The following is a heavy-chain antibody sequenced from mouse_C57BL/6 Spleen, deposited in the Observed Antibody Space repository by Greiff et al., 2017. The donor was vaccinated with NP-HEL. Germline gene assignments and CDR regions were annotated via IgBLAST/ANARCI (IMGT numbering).Heavy chain of an antibody. CDR2: INPSTGGT. V-gene: IGHV1-42*01. CDR3: AREAYYGNYDY. Sequence: EVKLQESGPELVKPGASVKISCKASGYSFTGYYMNWVKQSPEKSLEWIGEINPSTGGTTYNQKFKAKATLTVDKSSSTAYMQLKSLTSEDSAVYYCAREAYYGNYDYWGQGTTLTVSS. CDR1: GYSFTGYY. D-gene: IGHD2-10*01. J-gene: IGHJ2*01.